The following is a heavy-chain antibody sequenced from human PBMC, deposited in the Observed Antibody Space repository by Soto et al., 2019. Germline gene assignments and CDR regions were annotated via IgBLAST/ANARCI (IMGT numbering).Heavy chain of an antibody. J-gene: IGHJ3*02. CDR1: GYTLTELS. Sequence: QVQLVQSGAEVKKPGASVKVSCKVSGYTLTELSMHWVRQAPGKGLEWMGGFDPDDGETIYAQKFQGRVTMTEDTSTDTAYMELSSLRSEDTAVYYCATELYYDILTGYYAHDAFDIWGQGTMVTVSS. V-gene: IGHV1-24*01. D-gene: IGHD3-9*01. CDR3: ATELYYDILTGYYAHDAFDI. CDR2: FDPDDGET.